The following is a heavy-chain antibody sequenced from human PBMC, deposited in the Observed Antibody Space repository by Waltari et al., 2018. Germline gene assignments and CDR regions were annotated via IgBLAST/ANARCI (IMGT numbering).Heavy chain of an antibody. J-gene: IGHJ4*02. D-gene: IGHD6-19*01. CDR2: MNPNSGNT. CDR3: ARGRIAVAGTQLDY. Sequence: QVQLVQSGAEVKKPGASVKVSCKASGYTFTSYDINWVRQATGQGLEWMGWMNPNSGNTGYAKKVQGRVTMTRNTSISTAYMELSSLRSEDTAVYYWARGRIAVAGTQLDYWGQGTLVTVSS. CDR1: GYTFTSYD. V-gene: IGHV1-8*01.